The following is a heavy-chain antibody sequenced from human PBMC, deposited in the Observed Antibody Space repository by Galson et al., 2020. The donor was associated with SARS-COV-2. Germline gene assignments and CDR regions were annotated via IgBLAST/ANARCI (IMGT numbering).Heavy chain of an antibody. CDR3: ARHPGIAAPFDY. V-gene: IGHV5-10-1*01. CDR2: IDPSDSYT. J-gene: IGHJ4*02. Sequence: KVSCKGSGYSFTSYWISWVRQMPGKGLEWMGRIDPSDSYTNYSPSFQGHVTISADKSISTAYLQWSSLKASDTAMYYCARHPGIAAPFDYWGQGTLVTVSS. CDR1: GYSFTSYW. D-gene: IGHD6-13*01.